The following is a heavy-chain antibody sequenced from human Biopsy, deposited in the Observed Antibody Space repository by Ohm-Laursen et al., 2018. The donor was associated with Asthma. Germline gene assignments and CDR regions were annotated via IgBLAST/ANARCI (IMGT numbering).Heavy chain of an antibody. CDR2: IFFDGGNK. Sequence: SLRLSCAASGFTFHNYVMHWVRQAPGKGLEWVAGIFFDGGNKYYADSVKGRFTISRDNSKDTLYLQVNSLRVDNTAVYYCARGKTWGRSYYFDYWGQGTLVTVSS. CDR1: GFTFHNYV. V-gene: IGHV3-30-3*01. J-gene: IGHJ4*02. D-gene: IGHD6-6*01. CDR3: ARGKTWGRSYYFDY.